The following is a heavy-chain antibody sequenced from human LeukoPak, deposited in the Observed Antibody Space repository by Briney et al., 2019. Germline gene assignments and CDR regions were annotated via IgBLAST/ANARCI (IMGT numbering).Heavy chain of an antibody. Sequence: GGSLRLSCAVCGFTVSSNYMSWVRQAPGKGLEWISVIYSGGSTYYAASVKGRFTISRHNSKNTLYLQMNSLRAENTAVYYCARDWPVGIAADWGQGTLVTVSS. V-gene: IGHV3-53*04. J-gene: IGHJ4*02. CDR1: GFTVSSNY. CDR2: IYSGGST. D-gene: IGHD6-13*01. CDR3: ARDWPVGIAAD.